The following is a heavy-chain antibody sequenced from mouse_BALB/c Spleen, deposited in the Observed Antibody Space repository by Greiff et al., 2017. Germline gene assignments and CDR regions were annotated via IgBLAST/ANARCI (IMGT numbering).Heavy chain of an antibody. CDR3: ARELGGYAMDY. CDR1: GFTFSDYY. V-gene: IGHV5-4*02. J-gene: IGHJ4*01. D-gene: IGHD1-1*02. CDR2: ISDGGSYT. Sequence: EVKLMESGGGLVKPGGSLKLSCAASGFTFSDYYMYWVRQTPEKRLEWVATISDGGSYTYYPDSVKGRFTISRDNAKNNLYLQMSSLKSEDTAMYYCARELGGYAMDYWGQGTSVTVSS.